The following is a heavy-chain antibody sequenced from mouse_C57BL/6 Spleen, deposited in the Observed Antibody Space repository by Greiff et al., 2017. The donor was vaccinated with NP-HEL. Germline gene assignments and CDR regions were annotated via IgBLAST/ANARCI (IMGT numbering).Heavy chain of an antibody. V-gene: IGHV6-6*01. Sequence: EVQLQESGGGLVQPGGSMKLSCAASGFTFSDAWMDWVRQSPEKGLEWVAEIRNKANNHATYYAESVKGRFTISRDDSKSSVYLQMNSLRAEDTGIYYCTLYGSSNYFDYWGQGTTLTVSS. CDR1: GFTFSDAW. CDR3: TLYGSSNYFDY. J-gene: IGHJ2*01. D-gene: IGHD1-1*01. CDR2: IRNKANNHAT.